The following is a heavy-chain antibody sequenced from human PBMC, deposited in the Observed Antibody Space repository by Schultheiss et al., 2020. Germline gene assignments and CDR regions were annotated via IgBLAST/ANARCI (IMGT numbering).Heavy chain of an antibody. D-gene: IGHD5-18*01. V-gene: IGHV5-51*01. J-gene: IGHJ4*02. CDR3: ARLEWIQLWLLFVY. Sequence: GESLKISCKGSGYSFTNYWIAWVRQMPGKGLEWMGIIYPGDSETRYSPSFQGQVTISVDKSISTAYLQWSSLKASDTAMYYCARLEWIQLWLLFVYWGQGTLVTVSS. CDR1: GYSFTNYW. CDR2: IYPGDSET.